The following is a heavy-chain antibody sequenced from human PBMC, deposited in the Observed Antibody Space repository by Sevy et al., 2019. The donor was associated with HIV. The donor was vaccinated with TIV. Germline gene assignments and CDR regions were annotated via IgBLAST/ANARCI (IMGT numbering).Heavy chain of an antibody. V-gene: IGHV4-34*01. CDR2: INHSGSI. CDR1: YGSFSGYY. D-gene: IGHD4-17*01. Sequence: SEALSLTCAVYYGSFSGYYWSWIRQPPGKGLEWIGEINHSGSINYNPSLKSRVTISVDTSKNQFSLKLSSVTAADTAVYYCARLVPFTVWDWFDPWGQGTLVTVSS. CDR3: ARLVPFTVWDWFDP. J-gene: IGHJ5*02.